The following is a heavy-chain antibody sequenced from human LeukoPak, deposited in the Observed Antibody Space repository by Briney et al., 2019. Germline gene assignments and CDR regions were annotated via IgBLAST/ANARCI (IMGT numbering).Heavy chain of an antibody. CDR1: GFTFSSYA. J-gene: IGHJ6*02. D-gene: IGHD3-9*01. Sequence: GGSLRLSCAASGFTFSSYAMHWVRQAPGKGLEWVAVISRDGSNKYYADSVKGRFTISRDNSKNTLYLQMNSLRAEDTAVYYCARDLSLNYDILTAYGMDVWGQGTTVTVSS. CDR3: ARDLSLNYDILTAYGMDV. CDR2: ISRDGSNK. V-gene: IGHV3-30-3*01.